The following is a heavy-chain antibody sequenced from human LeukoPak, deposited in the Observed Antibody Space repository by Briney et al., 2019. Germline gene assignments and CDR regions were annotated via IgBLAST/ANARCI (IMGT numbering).Heavy chain of an antibody. CDR2: IYSGGST. D-gene: IGHD6-13*01. Sequence: GESLKISCAASGFTVSSNFMSWVRQAPGKGLEWVSLIYSGGSTYYADSVKGRFTISRDNSKNTLYLQMNSLRAEDTAVYYCARDAAAQQLVHYFDYWGQGTLVTVSS. V-gene: IGHV3-53*01. CDR1: GFTVSSNF. CDR3: ARDAAAQQLVHYFDY. J-gene: IGHJ4*02.